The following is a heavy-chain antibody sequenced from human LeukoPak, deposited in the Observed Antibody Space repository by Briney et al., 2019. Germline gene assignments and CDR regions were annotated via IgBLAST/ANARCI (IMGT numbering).Heavy chain of an antibody. CDR2: IYSVGTT. CDR3: ARGAGYSRYFDL. CDR1: GDSIRSYY. V-gene: IGHV4-4*07. D-gene: IGHD6-13*01. Sequence: SETLSLTCRVSGDSIRSYYWSRIRQPAGKGLEWIGRIYSVGTTNYNPSLKSRVTMSIDTSKNQFSLRLSSVTAADTAVYYCARGAGYSRYFDLWGRGTLVTVSS. J-gene: IGHJ2*01.